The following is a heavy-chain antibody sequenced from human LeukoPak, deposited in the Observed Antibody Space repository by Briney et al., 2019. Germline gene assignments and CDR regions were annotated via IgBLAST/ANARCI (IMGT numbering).Heavy chain of an antibody. CDR3: ARRTIAAAGSDFDY. CDR2: MNPNSGNT. V-gene: IGHV1-8*01. Sequence: GASVKVSCKASGYTFTSYDINWARQATGQGLEWMGWMNPNSGNTGYAQKFQGRVTMTRNTSISTAYMELSSLRSEDTAVYYCARRTIAAAGSDFDYWGQGTLVTVSS. CDR1: GYTFTSYD. D-gene: IGHD6-13*01. J-gene: IGHJ4*02.